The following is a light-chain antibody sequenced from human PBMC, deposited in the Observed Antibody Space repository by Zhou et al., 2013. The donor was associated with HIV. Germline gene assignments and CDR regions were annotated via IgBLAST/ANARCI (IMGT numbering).Light chain of an antibody. J-gene: IGKJ1*01. CDR3: QHYGSSLWT. CDR1: QSVSSNF. V-gene: IGKV3-20*01. Sequence: EIVLTQSPGTLSLPPGERATLSCRASQSVSSNFLAWYQQKRGQAPRLLIYDASSRATGIPDRFSGSGSGTDFTLTISRLEPEDFAVYYCQHYGSSLWTFGQGTKVEI. CDR2: DAS.